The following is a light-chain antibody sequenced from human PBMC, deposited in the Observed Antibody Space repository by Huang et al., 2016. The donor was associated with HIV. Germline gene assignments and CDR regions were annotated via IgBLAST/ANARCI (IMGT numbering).Light chain of an antibody. V-gene: IGKV3-15*01. J-gene: IGKJ1*01. CDR1: QSVSSN. Sequence: EIVMTQSPATLSVSPGEKATLSCRASQSVSSNLAWYQQRPGQAPRLLIYGASTRATVISARFSGSGSGTEFTLTISSLQSEDFAVYYCQQYSNWPPVTFGQGTKVEMK. CDR2: GAS. CDR3: QQYSNWPPVT.